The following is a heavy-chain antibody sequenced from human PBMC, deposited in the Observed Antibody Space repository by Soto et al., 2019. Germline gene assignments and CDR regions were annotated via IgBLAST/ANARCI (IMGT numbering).Heavy chain of an antibody. CDR3: ATQASYARTIDY. CDR1: GGSISSSNW. Sequence: PSETLSLTCAVSGGSISSSNWWSWVRQPPGKGLEWIGYIYYSGSTNYNPSLKSRVTISVDTSKNQFSLKLSSVTAADTAVYYCATQASYARTIDYWGQGTLVTVSS. V-gene: IGHV4-4*02. CDR2: IYYSGST. J-gene: IGHJ4*02. D-gene: IGHD3-16*01.